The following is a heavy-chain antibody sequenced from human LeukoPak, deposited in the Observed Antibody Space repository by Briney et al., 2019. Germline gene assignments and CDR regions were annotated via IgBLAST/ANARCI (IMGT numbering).Heavy chain of an antibody. CDR1: GFTFSSYA. D-gene: IGHD5-12*01. CDR2: VSGSGGST. V-gene: IGHV3-23*01. CDR3: AKDLDIVATITGN. Sequence: GGSLRLSCAASGFTFSSYAMSWVRQAPGKGLEWVSGVSGSGGSTYYADSVKGRFTISRDNSMSTLYLQMNSLRAEDTAVYYCAKDLDIVATITGNWGQGTLVTVSS. J-gene: IGHJ4*02.